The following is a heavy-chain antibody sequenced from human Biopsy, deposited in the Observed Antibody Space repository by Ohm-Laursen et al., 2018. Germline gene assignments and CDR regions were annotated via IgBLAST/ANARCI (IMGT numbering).Heavy chain of an antibody. Sequence: SLRLSCSASGFTFSSYGMHWVRQAPGKGLEWVAVIWYDGSRQYYADSVKGRFTISRDNSKNTLYLQMNSLRAEDTAVYYSARDGAAGYGLDVWGQGTTVTVSS. V-gene: IGHV3-33*01. CDR3: ARDGAAGYGLDV. CDR2: IWYDGSRQ. CDR1: GFTFSSYG. J-gene: IGHJ6*02. D-gene: IGHD6-25*01.